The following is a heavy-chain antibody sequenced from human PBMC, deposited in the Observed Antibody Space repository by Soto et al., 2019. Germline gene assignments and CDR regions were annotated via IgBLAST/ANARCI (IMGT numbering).Heavy chain of an antibody. Sequence: SETLSLTCDVSGYAISSGVYWAWIRQPPDKRLEWIGNIYFTGTTSYNPSLKTRVTMSVDTSKNQFSLRLSSVTAADTAVFYCARVRRIGMSGSPGDSWGQGTQVTVSS. CDR1: GYAISSGVY. CDR2: IYFTGTT. J-gene: IGHJ4*02. D-gene: IGHD3-10*01. V-gene: IGHV4-38-2*01. CDR3: ARVRRIGMSGSPGDS.